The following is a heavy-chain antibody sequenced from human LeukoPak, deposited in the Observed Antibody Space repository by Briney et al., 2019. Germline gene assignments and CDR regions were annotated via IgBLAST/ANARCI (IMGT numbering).Heavy chain of an antibody. CDR2: INTDGSYI. J-gene: IGHJ4*02. V-gene: IGHV3-74*01. CDR3: TTFGIDWSLSY. Sequence: GGSLRLSCAAPGFIFSSWWMIWFRRLPGKGLVSVSHINTDGSYIRYADSVKGRFTISRDNAKNTLYLQMNSLRPEDTGVYYCTTFGIDWSLSYWGQGALVTVSS. CDR1: GFIFSSWW. D-gene: IGHD3-9*01.